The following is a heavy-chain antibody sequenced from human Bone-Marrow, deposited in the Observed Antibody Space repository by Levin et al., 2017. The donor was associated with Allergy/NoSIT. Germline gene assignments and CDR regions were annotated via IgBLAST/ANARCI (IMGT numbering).Heavy chain of an antibody. V-gene: IGHV3-30-3*01. CDR2: ISNNGGEK. J-gene: IGHJ5*02. CDR3: AREGGDHTNGGWFDP. Sequence: PGGSLRLSCEGSGFSFRTSAMHWVRQPPGKGLEWVAFISNNGGEKFYADSVKGRFTVSRDNSKNSLYLQVNSLRPEDTAVYSCAREGGDHTNGGWFDPWGQGTLVTVSS. CDR1: GFSFRTSA. D-gene: IGHD2-8*01.